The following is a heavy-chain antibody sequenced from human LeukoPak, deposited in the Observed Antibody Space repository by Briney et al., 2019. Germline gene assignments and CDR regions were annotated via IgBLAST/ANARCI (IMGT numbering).Heavy chain of an antibody. V-gene: IGHV4-34*01. CDR1: GGSFSGYY. J-gene: IGHJ4*02. D-gene: IGHD5-12*01. Sequence: SETLSLTCAVYGGSFSGYYWSWIRQPPGKGLKWIGEINHSGSTNYNPSLKSRVTISVDTSKNQFSLKLSSVTAADTAVYYCAREGIPGRVTTILPDWGQGTLVTVSS. CDR3: AREGIPGRVTTILPD. CDR2: INHSGST.